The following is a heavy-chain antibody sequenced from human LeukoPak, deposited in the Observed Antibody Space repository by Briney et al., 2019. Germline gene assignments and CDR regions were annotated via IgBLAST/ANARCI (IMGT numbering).Heavy chain of an antibody. CDR1: GGTFSSYA. J-gene: IGHJ6*03. CDR3: ARGTGWYCSSTSCHYYYYMDV. CDR2: IIPIFGTA. Sequence: GASVKVSCKASGGTFSSYAISWVRQAPGQGLEWMGGIIPIFGTANYAQKFQGRVTITTDESTSTAYMELSGLRSEDTAVYYCARGTGWYCSSTSCHYYYYMDVWGKGTTVTVSS. V-gene: IGHV1-69*05. D-gene: IGHD2-2*01.